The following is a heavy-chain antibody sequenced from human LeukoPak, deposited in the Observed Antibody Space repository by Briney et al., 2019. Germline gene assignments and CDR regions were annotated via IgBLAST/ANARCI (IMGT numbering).Heavy chain of an antibody. CDR2: INPNSGGT. CDR3: ARAVVRGVNPYYYYYYMDV. D-gene: IGHD3-10*01. V-gene: IGHV1-2*06. CDR1: GYTFTGYY. Sequence: ASVKVSCKASGYTFTGYYMHWVRQAPGQGLEWMGRINPNSGGTNYAQKFQGRVTMTRDTSISTAYMELSRLRSDDTAVYYCARAVVRGVNPYYYYYYMDVWGKGTTVTVSS. J-gene: IGHJ6*03.